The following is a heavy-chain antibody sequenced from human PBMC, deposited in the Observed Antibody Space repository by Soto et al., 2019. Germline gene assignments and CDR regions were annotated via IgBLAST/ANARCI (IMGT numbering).Heavy chain of an antibody. Sequence: ASVKVSCRASGYTFTSYDINWVRQATGQGLEWMGWMNPESGKTVYAQKFQGRVTMTEDTSTDTAYMELSSLRSEDTAVYYCATSPKSGYLDYWGQGTLVTVSS. CDR2: MNPESGKT. V-gene: IGHV1-8*01. D-gene: IGHD3-22*01. J-gene: IGHJ4*02. CDR1: GYTFTSYD. CDR3: ATSPKSGYLDY.